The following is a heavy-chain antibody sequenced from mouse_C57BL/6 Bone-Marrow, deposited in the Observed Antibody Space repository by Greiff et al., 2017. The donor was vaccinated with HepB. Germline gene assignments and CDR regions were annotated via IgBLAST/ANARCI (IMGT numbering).Heavy chain of an antibody. V-gene: IGHV1-80*01. J-gene: IGHJ3*01. D-gene: IGHD1-1*01. CDR2: IYPGDGDT. CDR3: ASTTVSPFAY. Sequence: VQLQQSGAELVKPGASVKISCKASGYAFSSYWMNWVKQRPGKGLEWIGQIYPGDGDTNYNGKFKGKATLTADKSSSTAYMQLSSLTSEDTAIYYCASTTVSPFAYWGQGTLVTVSA. CDR1: GYAFSSYW.